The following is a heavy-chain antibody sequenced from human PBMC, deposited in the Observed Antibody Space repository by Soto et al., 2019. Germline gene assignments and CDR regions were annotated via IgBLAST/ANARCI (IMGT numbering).Heavy chain of an antibody. D-gene: IGHD3-10*01. CDR3: AKALLWFGELSPDAFDI. CDR2: ISGSGGST. J-gene: IGHJ3*02. Sequence: GGSLRLPCAASGFTFSSYAMSWVRQAPGKGLEWVSAISGSGGSTYYADSVKGRFTISRDNSKNTLYLQMNSLRAEDTAVYYCAKALLWFGELSPDAFDIWGQGTMVTVSS. V-gene: IGHV3-23*01. CDR1: GFTFSSYA.